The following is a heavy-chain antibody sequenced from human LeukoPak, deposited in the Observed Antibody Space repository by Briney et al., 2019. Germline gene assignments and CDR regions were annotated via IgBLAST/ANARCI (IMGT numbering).Heavy chain of an antibody. Sequence: GGSLRLSCAASRFTFSSYAMHWVRQAPGKGLDYVSAISSNGGSTYYANSVKGRFTISRDNSKNTLYLQMGSLRAEDMAVYYCAREGLVVDTAMADKYYFDYWGQGTLVTVSS. D-gene: IGHD5-18*01. CDR3: AREGLVVDTAMADKYYFDY. CDR1: RFTFSSYA. J-gene: IGHJ4*02. CDR2: ISSNGGST. V-gene: IGHV3-64*01.